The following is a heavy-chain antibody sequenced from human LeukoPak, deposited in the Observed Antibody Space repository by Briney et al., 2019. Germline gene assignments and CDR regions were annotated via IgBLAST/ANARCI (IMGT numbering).Heavy chain of an antibody. CDR3: ARDGNPWNLDV. Sequence: SKTLSLTCTVSGGSISPYYWKWIRQSPGKALEWIGYIYYSGRTSYNPSLKSRVTMSVDTSKNQFSLQLSSVTAADTAVYYCARDGNPWNLDVWGRGTLVTVSS. J-gene: IGHJ2*01. V-gene: IGHV4-59*01. D-gene: IGHD1-14*01. CDR1: GGSISPYY. CDR2: IYYSGRT.